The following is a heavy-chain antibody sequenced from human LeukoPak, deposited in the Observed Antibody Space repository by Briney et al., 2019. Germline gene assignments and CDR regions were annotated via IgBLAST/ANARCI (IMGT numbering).Heavy chain of an antibody. CDR3: ARHGTSGTNLNWFDP. CDR2: IYYSGST. V-gene: IGHV4-59*01. CDR1: GGSISSFY. D-gene: IGHD1-1*01. Sequence: KTSETLSLTCTVSGGSISSFYWSWIRQPPGKGLEWIGYIYYSGSTNYNPSLKSRVTISVDTSKNQFSLKLSSVTAADTAVYYCARHGTSGTNLNWFDPWGQGILVTVSS. J-gene: IGHJ5*02.